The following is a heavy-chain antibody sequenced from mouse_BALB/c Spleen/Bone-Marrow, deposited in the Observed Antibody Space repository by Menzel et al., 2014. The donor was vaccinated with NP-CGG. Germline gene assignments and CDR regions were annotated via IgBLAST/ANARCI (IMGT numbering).Heavy chain of an antibody. CDR1: GFTFSSYA. CDR3: AREEYGQKVYAMDY. D-gene: IGHD2-10*02. V-gene: IGHV5-6-5*01. J-gene: IGHJ4*01. Sequence: EVKVVESGGGLVKPGGSLKLSCAASGFTFSSYAMSWVRQTPEKRLEWVGSISSGGSTYYPDSVKGRFTISKDDARNILYLQMSSLRSEDTAMYYCAREEYGQKVYAMDYWGQGTSVTVSS. CDR2: ISSGGST.